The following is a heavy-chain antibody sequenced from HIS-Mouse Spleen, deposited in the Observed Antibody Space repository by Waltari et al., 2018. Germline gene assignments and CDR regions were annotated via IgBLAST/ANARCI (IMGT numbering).Heavy chain of an antibody. V-gene: IGHV4-39*07. J-gene: IGHJ2*01. CDR2: IYYSGST. CDR3: AREIPYSSSWYDWYFDL. CDR1: GGSISSSHYY. Sequence: QLQLQESGPGLVKPSETLSLTCTVPGGSISSSHYYGGWIRQPPGKGLEWIGSIYYSGSTYYNPSLKSRVTISVDTSKNQFSLKLSSVTAADTAVYYCAREIPYSSSWYDWYFDLWGRGTLVTVSS. D-gene: IGHD6-13*01.